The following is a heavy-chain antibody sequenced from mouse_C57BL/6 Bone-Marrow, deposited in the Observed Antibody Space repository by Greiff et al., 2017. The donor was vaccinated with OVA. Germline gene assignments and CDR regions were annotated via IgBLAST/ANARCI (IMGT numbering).Heavy chain of an antibody. V-gene: IGHV1-64*01. CDR3: ARPLYYYGSSEFAY. D-gene: IGHD1-1*01. Sequence: VQLQQPGAELVKPGASVKLSCKASGYTFTSYWMHWVKPRPGQGLEWIGMIHPNSGSTNYNEKFKSKATLTVDKSSSTAYMQLSSLTSEDSAVYYCARPLYYYGSSEFAYWGQGTLVTVSA. CDR2: IHPNSGST. CDR1: GYTFTSYW. J-gene: IGHJ3*01.